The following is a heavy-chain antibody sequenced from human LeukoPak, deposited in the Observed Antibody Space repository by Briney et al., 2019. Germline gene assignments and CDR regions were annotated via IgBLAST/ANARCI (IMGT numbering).Heavy chain of an antibody. CDR3: AKSSSGSSYNVLDY. V-gene: IGHV3-23*01. D-gene: IGHD3-10*01. CDR1: GFTFSSYA. J-gene: IGHJ4*02. Sequence: GFLGLSCAASGFTFSSYALNWGPQAPRGGVGWVPAFSGSGGSTYYADSVKGRFTISRDDSKNTLYLQMNSLRAEDTAVYYCAKSSSGSSYNVLDYWGQGTLVTVSS. CDR2: FSGSGGST.